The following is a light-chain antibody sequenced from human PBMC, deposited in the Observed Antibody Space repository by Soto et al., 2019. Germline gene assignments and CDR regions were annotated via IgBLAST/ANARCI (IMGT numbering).Light chain of an antibody. V-gene: IGKV3-15*01. J-gene: IGKJ2*01. Sequence: EIVMTQSPATLSVSPGERVTLPCRASQSVSTHLAWYQQRPGQAPRLLIYGASTRATGVPGRFSGSGSGTEFTLTIRSLQSEDFALYFCQQYYDWPPKYTFGQGTKLEIK. CDR3: QQYYDWPPKYT. CDR2: GAS. CDR1: QSVSTH.